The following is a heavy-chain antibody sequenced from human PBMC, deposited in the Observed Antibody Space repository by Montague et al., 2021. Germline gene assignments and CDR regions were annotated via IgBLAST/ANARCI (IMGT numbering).Heavy chain of an antibody. CDR2: INPDGSAK. J-gene: IGHJ4*02. CDR3: VSVGE. CDR1: GFTFSNSW. V-gene: IGHV3-7*01. Sequence: SLRLSCAASGFTFSNSWMNWVRQAPVKGLEWVANINPDGSAKRHVDSVQGRFTVSRDNAKNSLHLQMNGLRAEDTAVYYCVSVGEWGQGTLVTVSS. D-gene: IGHD2-21*01.